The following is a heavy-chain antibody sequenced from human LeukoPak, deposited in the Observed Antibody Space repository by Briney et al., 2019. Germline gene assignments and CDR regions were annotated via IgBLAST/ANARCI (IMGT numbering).Heavy chain of an antibody. CDR3: ARVNCGGDCYGPNHIADAFDI. CDR2: IYYSGST. D-gene: IGHD2-21*01. CDR1: GGSISSYY. V-gene: IGHV4-59*01. J-gene: IGHJ3*02. Sequence: SETLSLTCTVSGGSISSYYWSWIRQPPGKGLEWIGYIYYSGSTNYNPSLKSRVTISVDTSKNQFSLKLSSVTAADTAVYYCARVNCGGDCYGPNHIADAFDIWGQGTMVTVSS.